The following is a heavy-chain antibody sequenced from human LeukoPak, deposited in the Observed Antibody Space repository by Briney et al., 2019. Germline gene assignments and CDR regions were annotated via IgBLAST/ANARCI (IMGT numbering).Heavy chain of an antibody. CDR1: GGTFSSYA. Sequence: GASVKVYCKTSGGTFSSYAISWVRQAPGQGLEWMGGIIPIFGTATYAQKFLDRVAITADESTSTAYMELSNLRSEDTAVYYCARESTDYYDSSGYYYGPVYWGQGTLVTVSS. CDR2: IIPIFGTA. CDR3: ARESTDYYDSSGYYYGPVY. D-gene: IGHD3-22*01. V-gene: IGHV1-69*13. J-gene: IGHJ4*02.